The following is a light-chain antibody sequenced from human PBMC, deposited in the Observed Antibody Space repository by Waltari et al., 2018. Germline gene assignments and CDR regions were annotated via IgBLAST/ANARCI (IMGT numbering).Light chain of an antibody. Sequence: DIVVTQSPLSLPVTPGEPASISCRSSQSLLHRNGNNYLEWYLQKPGQSPQLLIYLGSNRASGVPDRFSGSGSGTDFTLRISRVEAEDVCVYYCMQSLQTLWTFGPGTKVEIK. CDR2: LGS. V-gene: IGKV2-28*01. CDR1: QSLLHRNGNNY. CDR3: MQSLQTLWT. J-gene: IGKJ1*01.